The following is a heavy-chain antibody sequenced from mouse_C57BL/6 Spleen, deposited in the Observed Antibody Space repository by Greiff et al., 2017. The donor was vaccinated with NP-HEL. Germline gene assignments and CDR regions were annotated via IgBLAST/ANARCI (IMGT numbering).Heavy chain of an antibody. D-gene: IGHD2-3*01. V-gene: IGHV5-6*01. J-gene: IGHJ4*01. CDR3: ARRDGYFSYYAMDY. CDR1: GFTFSSYG. Sequence: EVQRVESGGDLVKPGGSLKLSCAASGFTFSSYGMSWVRQTPDKRLEWVATISSGGSYTYYPDSVKGRFTISRDNAKNTLYLRMSSLKSEDTAMYYCARRDGYFSYYAMDYWGQGTSVTVSS. CDR2: ISSGGSYT.